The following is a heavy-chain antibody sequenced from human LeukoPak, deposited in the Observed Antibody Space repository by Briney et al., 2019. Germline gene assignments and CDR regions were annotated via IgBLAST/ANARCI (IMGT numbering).Heavy chain of an antibody. V-gene: IGHV4-34*01. Sequence: SETLSLTCAVYGGSFSGYYWSWVRQPPGKGLEWLGEINHSGSTNYNPSLKSRVTISVDTSKNQFSLKLSSVTAADTAVYYCARGMHYYDSSGRRRNAFDIWGQGTMVTVSS. J-gene: IGHJ3*02. CDR3: ARGMHYYDSSGRRRNAFDI. CDR2: INHSGST. CDR1: GGSFSGYY. D-gene: IGHD3-22*01.